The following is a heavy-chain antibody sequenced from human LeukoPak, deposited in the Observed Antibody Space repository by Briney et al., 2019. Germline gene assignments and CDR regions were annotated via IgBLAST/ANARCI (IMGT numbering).Heavy chain of an antibody. CDR3: ARDVGRDTITTEIEY. CDR2: ISSDGNKK. D-gene: IGHD4-11*01. V-gene: IGHV3-30-3*01. J-gene: IGHJ4*02. Sequence: GGSLRLSCATSGFTFTTYAMQWVRQAPGKGLEWVAVISSDGNKKNYADSVKGRFTISKDSSKNTLYLQMNTLRAEDTALYYCARDVGRDTITTEIEYWGQGILVTVSS. CDR1: GFTFTTYA.